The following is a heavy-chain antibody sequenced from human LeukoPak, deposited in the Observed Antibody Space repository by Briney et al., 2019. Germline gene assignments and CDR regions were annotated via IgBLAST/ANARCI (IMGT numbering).Heavy chain of an antibody. Sequence: SGGSLRLSCVASGFTLRSYVMNWVRQAPGKGLEWVSAISGSGTSTYYADSVKGRFTISRDNSKNTLYLQMSSLRAEDTAIYYCAKKGKSNWELLRPYYFYIDVWGKGTTVTVSS. CDR3: AKKGKSNWELLRPYYFYIDV. J-gene: IGHJ6*03. V-gene: IGHV3-23*01. CDR1: GFTLRSYV. CDR2: ISGSGTST. D-gene: IGHD1-26*01.